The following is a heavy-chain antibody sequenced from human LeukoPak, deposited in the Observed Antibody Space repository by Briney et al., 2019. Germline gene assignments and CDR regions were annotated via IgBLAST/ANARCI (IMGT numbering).Heavy chain of an antibody. Sequence: SETLSLTCTVSGGSISSSSYYWGWIRQPPGKGLELIGSIYYSGSTYYSPSLKSRVTISVDASNQFSLKVNSATAADTAVYYCARWGAYTTGDYGDLDFWGQGTLVTVSS. CDR3: ARWGAYTTGDYGDLDF. CDR2: IYYSGST. V-gene: IGHV4-39*01. D-gene: IGHD4-17*01. CDR1: GGSISSSSYY. J-gene: IGHJ4*02.